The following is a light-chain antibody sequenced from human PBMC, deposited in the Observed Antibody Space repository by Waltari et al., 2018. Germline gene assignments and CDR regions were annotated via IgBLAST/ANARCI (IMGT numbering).Light chain of an antibody. V-gene: IGKV3-15*01. Sequence: EIVMTQSPATLSVSPGERANLSCRARQSVSSKVAWYQQKPGQAPRLLIYAASTRATGIPARFSGSGSGTEFTLTISSLQSEDFAVYYCQVYNKWPPWTFGQGTKVEMK. J-gene: IGKJ1*01. CDR1: QSVSSK. CDR2: AAS. CDR3: QVYNKWPPWT.